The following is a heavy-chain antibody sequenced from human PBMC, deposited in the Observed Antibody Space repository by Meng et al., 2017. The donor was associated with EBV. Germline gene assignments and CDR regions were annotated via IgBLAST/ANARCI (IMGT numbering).Heavy chain of an antibody. D-gene: IGHD2/OR15-2a*01. V-gene: IGHV4-61*08. CDR3: AKSRSSTPGIVDD. CDR2: IYDTGIT. J-gene: IGHJ4*02. CDR1: GVSVTSGAYH. Sequence: QWQLQESGPGLVKPSETLSLTCIVSGVSVTSGAYHWSWIRQSPGKGLEWIGYIYDTGITIYNPSLKSRVTISLETSKNQFSLKVNSVTTADTAVYYCAKSRSSTPGIVDDWGQGTLVTVSS.